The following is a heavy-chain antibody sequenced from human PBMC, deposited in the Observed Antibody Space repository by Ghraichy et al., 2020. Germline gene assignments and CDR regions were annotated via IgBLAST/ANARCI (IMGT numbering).Heavy chain of an antibody. CDR2: IYSGGST. V-gene: IGHV3-53*01. J-gene: IGHJ5*02. Sequence: GGSLRLSCAASGFIVRSNYMNWVRQAPGKGLEWVSVIYSGGSTDYADSVKGRFTISRDISRNRVYLQMNNLRAEDTAVYYCARQKSGQQLGGIDAWGQGILVTVSS. CDR1: GFIVRSNY. CDR3: ARQKSGQQLGGIDA. D-gene: IGHD6-13*01.